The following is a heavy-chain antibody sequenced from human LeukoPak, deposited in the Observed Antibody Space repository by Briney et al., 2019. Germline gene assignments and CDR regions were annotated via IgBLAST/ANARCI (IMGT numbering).Heavy chain of an antibody. Sequence: GGSLRLSCAASGFTFSSYWMSWVRQAAGKGLEWVANINQDGSQKYYVDSVKGRFTISRDNAKKSLFLQMNSLRAEDTAVYYCGRVGASYGSGSYSDYWGQGTLVTVSS. J-gene: IGHJ4*02. CDR3: GRVGASYGSGSYSDY. V-gene: IGHV3-7*01. CDR2: INQDGSQK. CDR1: GFTFSSYW. D-gene: IGHD3-10*01.